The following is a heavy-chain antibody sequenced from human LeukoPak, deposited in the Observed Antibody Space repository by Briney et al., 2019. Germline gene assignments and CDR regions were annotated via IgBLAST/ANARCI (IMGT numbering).Heavy chain of an antibody. CDR1: GGSISSYY. D-gene: IGHD3-22*01. J-gene: IGHJ4*02. Sequence: PSETLSLTCTVSGGSISSYYWSWIRQPAGKGLEWIGRIYSSGSTNYNPSLKSRVTMSVDTAKNQFSLNLRSVTAADTGVFYWGGEVRGSGYSLDYWGQGTLVTVSS. CDR2: IYSSGST. CDR3: GGEVRGSGYSLDY. V-gene: IGHV4-4*07.